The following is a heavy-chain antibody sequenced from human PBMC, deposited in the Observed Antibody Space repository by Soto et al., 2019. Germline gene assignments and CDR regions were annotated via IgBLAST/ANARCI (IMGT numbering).Heavy chain of an antibody. D-gene: IGHD2-21*01. V-gene: IGHV3-33*01. CDR3: ARSRAGEDHGYS. CDR2: IWHDGSER. Sequence: QVQLVESGGGVVQPGRSLRLSCEGSGFIFRTYGMHWVRQAPGKGLEWVAVIWHDGSERHYADSVRDRFTISRDNSKNMVYLTMNSLKPADTATYYGARSRAGEDHGYSWGQGTRVTVSS. CDR1: GFIFRTYG. J-gene: IGHJ4*02.